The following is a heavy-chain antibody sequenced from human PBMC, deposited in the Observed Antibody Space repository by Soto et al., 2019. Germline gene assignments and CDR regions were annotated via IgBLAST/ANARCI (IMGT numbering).Heavy chain of an antibody. CDR2: ISAYNGNT. CDR1: GYTFTNYG. V-gene: IGHV1-18*01. D-gene: IGHD2-2*01. Sequence: QVQLVQSGAEVKKPGASVKVSCKASGYTFTNYGISWVRQAPGQGLEWMGWISAYNGNTDYAQKLQGRVTMTTDTSTSTVYMELRSLRSDDTAVYYCARVGAYCVSTSCHDYWGQGTLVTVSS. J-gene: IGHJ4*02. CDR3: ARVGAYCVSTSCHDY.